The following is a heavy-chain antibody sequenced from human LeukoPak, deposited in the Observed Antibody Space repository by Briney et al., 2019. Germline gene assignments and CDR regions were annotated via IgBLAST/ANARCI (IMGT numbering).Heavy chain of an antibody. CDR3: AGFRDGYRPFIRYNWFDP. CDR1: GGSINSGDYY. J-gene: IGHJ5*02. D-gene: IGHD5-24*01. Sequence: KPSETLSLTCTVSGGSINSGDYYWVWIRQPPGKGLEWIGSIYYSGSTNYNPSLKSRVTISVDTSKNQFSLKLSSVTAADTAVYYCAGFRDGYRPFIRYNWFDPWGQGTLVTVSS. CDR2: IYYSGST. V-gene: IGHV4-39*07.